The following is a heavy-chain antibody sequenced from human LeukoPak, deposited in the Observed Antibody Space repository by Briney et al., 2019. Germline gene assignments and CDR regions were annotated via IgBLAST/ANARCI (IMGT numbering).Heavy chain of an antibody. D-gene: IGHD6-13*01. J-gene: IGHJ4*02. CDR2: ISSDGSGT. CDR1: GFTFSSYG. CDR3: ARGGLSSSFDY. Sequence: PGGSLRLSCAASGFTFSSYGMHWVRQAPGKGLVWVSRISSDGSGTNYADSVKGRFTISRDNAKSALYLQMNSLRAEDTAVYYCARGGLSSSFDYWGQGTLVTVSS. V-gene: IGHV3-74*01.